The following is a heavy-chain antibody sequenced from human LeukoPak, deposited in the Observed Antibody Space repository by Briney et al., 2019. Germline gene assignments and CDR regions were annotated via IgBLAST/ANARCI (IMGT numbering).Heavy chain of an antibody. J-gene: IGHJ4*02. CDR2: ISGSGGST. CDR1: GFTFSSYA. D-gene: IGHD6-19*01. V-gene: IGHV3-23*01. Sequence: GGSLRLSCAASGFTFSSYAMSWVRQAPGKGLEWVSAISGSGGSTYYADSVKGRFTISRDNSKNTLYLQMNSLRAEDTAVYYCAKVTGPGYSSGWYYHYWGQGTLVTVSS. CDR3: AKVTGPGYSSGWYYHY.